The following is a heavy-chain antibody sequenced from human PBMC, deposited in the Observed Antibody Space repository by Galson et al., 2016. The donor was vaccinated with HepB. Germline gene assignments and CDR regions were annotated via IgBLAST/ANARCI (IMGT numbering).Heavy chain of an antibody. CDR2: ISSSGAT. D-gene: IGHD1-26*01. Sequence: ETLSLTCTVSGGSITSYYWSWIRQPPGKGLEWIGYISSSGATNYDPSLKSRVTISRDTSNNQFSLTLSSVTAADTAVYYCARRWSGNDYWGQGTLVTVSS. CDR1: GGSITSYY. V-gene: IGHV4-4*09. CDR3: ARRWSGNDY. J-gene: IGHJ4*02.